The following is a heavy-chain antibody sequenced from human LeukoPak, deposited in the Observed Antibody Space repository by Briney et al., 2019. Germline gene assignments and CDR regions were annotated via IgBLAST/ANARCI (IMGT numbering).Heavy chain of an antibody. CDR3: ARHLPLGAYCGGDCSYGMDV. V-gene: IGHV4-59*08. Sequence: PSETLSLTCTVSAGSITNYYWSWIRQPPGKGLEWIGYIYYTGSTNYNPTLKSRVSISVDTSKNQFSLKLSSVTAADTAVYYCARHLPLGAYCGGDCSYGMDVWGQGTTVTVSS. D-gene: IGHD2-21*01. CDR1: AGSITNYY. CDR2: IYYTGST. J-gene: IGHJ6*02.